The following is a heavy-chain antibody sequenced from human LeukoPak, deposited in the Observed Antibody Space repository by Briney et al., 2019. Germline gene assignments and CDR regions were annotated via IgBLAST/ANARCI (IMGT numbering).Heavy chain of an antibody. D-gene: IGHD3-10*01. Sequence: GGSLRLSCAASGFTFSSYAMSWVRQAPGKGLEWVSAISGSGGSTYYADSVKGRFTISRDNSKNTLYLQMNSLRAEDTAVYYCAFTTGFAVLVMEGYFQHWGQGTLVTVSS. CDR1: GFTFSSYA. CDR3: AFTTGFAVLVMEGYFQH. V-gene: IGHV3-23*01. CDR2: ISGSGGST. J-gene: IGHJ1*01.